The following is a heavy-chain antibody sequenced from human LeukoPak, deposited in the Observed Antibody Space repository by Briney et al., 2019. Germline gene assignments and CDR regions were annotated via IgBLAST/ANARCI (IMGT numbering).Heavy chain of an antibody. V-gene: IGHV3-53*01. CDR1: GFPFRDYA. J-gene: IGHJ4*02. CDR2: IYSAGST. CDR3: ARGTASSSWGEFFDY. D-gene: IGHD6-13*01. Sequence: GGSLRLSCTASGFPFRDYAMSWVRQAPGKGLEWVSIIYSAGSTYYADSVKGRFTISRDNSKNTLFLQMNSLRAEDTAVYYCARGTASSSWGEFFDYWGQGTLVTVSS.